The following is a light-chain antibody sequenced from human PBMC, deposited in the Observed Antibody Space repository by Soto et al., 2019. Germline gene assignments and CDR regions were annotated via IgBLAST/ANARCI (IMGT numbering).Light chain of an antibody. CDR2: AAS. CDR1: QSISSY. Sequence: DIQMTPSPSSLSASVGDRVTITCRASQSISSYFNWFQQKPGKAPKLLIYAASSLQSGVPSRFSGSGSGTEFTLTISSLQPEDFATYYCQQGYSAPLTFGGGTKV. J-gene: IGKJ4*01. CDR3: QQGYSAPLT. V-gene: IGKV1-39*01.